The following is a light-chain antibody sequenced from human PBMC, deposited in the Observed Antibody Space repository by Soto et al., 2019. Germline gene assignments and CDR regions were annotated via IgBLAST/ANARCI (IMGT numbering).Light chain of an antibody. CDR2: SAS. CDR3: QQYDTSPPRLT. CDR1: QSVSSRS. J-gene: IGKJ4*01. V-gene: IGKV3-20*01. Sequence: EIVLTQSPGTLSLSPGDRATLSCRASQSVSSRSLAWYQQKPGQAPRLLIYSASSRARGIPDRFSGSGSGTDFTLTINRLEPEDFAVYHCQQYDTSPPRLTFGGGTKVDIK.